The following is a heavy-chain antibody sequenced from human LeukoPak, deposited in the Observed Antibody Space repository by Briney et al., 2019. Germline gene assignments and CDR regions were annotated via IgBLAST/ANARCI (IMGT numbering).Heavy chain of an antibody. V-gene: IGHV4-59*01. D-gene: IGHD3-3*01. J-gene: IGHJ3*02. Sequence: SETLSLTCTVSGGSISSYYWSWIRQPPGKGLEWIGYIYYSGSTNYNPSLKSRVTISVDTSKNQFSLKLSSVTAADTAVYYCARVRTIFGVDIEAPHAFDIWGQGTMVTVSS. CDR1: GGSISSYY. CDR3: ARVRTIFGVDIEAPHAFDI. CDR2: IYYSGST.